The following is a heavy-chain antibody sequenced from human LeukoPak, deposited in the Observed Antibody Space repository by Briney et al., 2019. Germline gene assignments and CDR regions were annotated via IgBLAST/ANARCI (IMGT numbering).Heavy chain of an antibody. V-gene: IGHV4-59*01. CDR1: GGSISSYY. CDR3: ARDRGCSSTSCYPPSYWFDP. CDR2: IYYSGST. Sequence: PSETLSLTCTVSGGSISSYYWSWIRQPPGKGLEWIGYIYYSGSTNYNPSLKSRVTISVDTSKNQFSLKLSSVTAADTAVYYCARDRGCSSTSCYPPSYWFDPWGQGTLVTVSS. D-gene: IGHD2-2*01. J-gene: IGHJ5*02.